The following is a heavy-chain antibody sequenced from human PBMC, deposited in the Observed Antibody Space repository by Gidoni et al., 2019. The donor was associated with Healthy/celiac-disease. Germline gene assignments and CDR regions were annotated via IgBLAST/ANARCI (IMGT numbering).Heavy chain of an antibody. Sequence: EVQLVQSGAEVKKPGESLKISCKGSGYSFTSYWIGWVRQMPGKGLEWMGIIYPGDSDTRYSPSVQGQVTISADKSISTAYLQWSSLKASDTAMYYCARRGVAGKDPPAYYYYYMDVWGKGTTVTVSS. CDR1: GYSFTSYW. V-gene: IGHV5-51*03. CDR3: ARRGVAGKDPPAYYYYYMDV. J-gene: IGHJ6*03. D-gene: IGHD6-19*01. CDR2: IYPGDSDT.